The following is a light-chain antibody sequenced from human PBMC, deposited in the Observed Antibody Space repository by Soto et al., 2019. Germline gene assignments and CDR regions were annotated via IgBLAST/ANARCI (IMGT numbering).Light chain of an antibody. CDR1: SSDVGNYNL. V-gene: IGLV2-23*02. CDR2: EVN. Sequence: QSALTQPASVSGSPGQSITISCAGTSSDVGNYNLVSWYQQHPCKAPKLIICEVNTRPSWISNRFSGSNSGNTASLTISGFKADVEADYFCCSYAGTVAYVFRTGTKLTVL. J-gene: IGLJ1*01. CDR3: CSYAGTVAYV.